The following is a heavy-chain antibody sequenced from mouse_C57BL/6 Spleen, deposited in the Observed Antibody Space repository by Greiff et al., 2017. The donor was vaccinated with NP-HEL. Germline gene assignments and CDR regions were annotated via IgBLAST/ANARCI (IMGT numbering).Heavy chain of an antibody. CDR3: AGAFYDSYAMDY. Sequence: VQGVESGPGLVKPSQSLFLTCSITGFPITSGYYWIWIRQSPGKPLEWMGYITHSGETFYNPSLQSPISITRETSKNQFFLQLNSVTTEDTAMYYCAGAFYDSYAMDYWGQGTSVTVSS. D-gene: IGHD2-3*01. CDR2: ITHSGET. V-gene: IGHV12-3*01. CDR1: GFPITSGYY. J-gene: IGHJ4*01.